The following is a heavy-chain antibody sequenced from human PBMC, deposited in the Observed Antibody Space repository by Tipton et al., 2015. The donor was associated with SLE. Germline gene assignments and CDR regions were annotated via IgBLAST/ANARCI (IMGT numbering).Heavy chain of an antibody. CDR1: GGSFSGYY. CDR3: ARVDLVIAAAGFYWYFDL. V-gene: IGHV4-34*01. Sequence: TLSLTCAVYGGSFSGYYWRWIRQPPGKGLEWIGEINHSGSTNYNPSLKRRVTISVDTSKNQFSLKLSSVTAADTAAYYCARVDLVIAAAGFYWYFDLWGRVTLFSVSS. CDR2: INHSGST. D-gene: IGHD6-13*01. J-gene: IGHJ2*01.